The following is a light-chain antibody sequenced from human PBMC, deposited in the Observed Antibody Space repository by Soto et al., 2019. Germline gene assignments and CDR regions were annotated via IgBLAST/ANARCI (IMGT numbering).Light chain of an antibody. J-gene: IGLJ3*02. V-gene: IGLV6-57*03. CDR2: KDN. CDR1: SGSIVRNY. CDR3: QSSDNDNQGV. Sequence: NFMLTQPHSVSESPGKTVTISCSRSSGSIVRNYVQWYQQLPGSAPTTVIYKDNQRPSEVPDRFSGSIDRSSNSASLTISGLQPEDEADYDCQSSDNDNQGVFGGGTKLTVL.